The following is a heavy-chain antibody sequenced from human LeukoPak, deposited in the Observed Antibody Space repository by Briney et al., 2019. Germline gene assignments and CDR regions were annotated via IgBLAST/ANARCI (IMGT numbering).Heavy chain of an antibody. CDR2: IRSKAYGGTT. V-gene: IGHV3-49*04. D-gene: IGHD3-16*01. CDR3: TRGGEPTFDY. CDR1: GFTFGDYA. J-gene: IGHJ4*02. Sequence: GGSLRLSCTASGFTFGDYAMSWVRQAPGKGLEWVGFIRSKAYGGTTEYAASVKGRFTISRDDSKSIAYLQMNSLKTEDTAVYYCTRGGEPTFDYWGQGTLVTVSS.